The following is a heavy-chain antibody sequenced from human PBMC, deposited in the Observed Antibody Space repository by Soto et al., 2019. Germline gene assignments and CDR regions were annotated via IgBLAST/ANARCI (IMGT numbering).Heavy chain of an antibody. V-gene: IGHV4-34*01. Sequence: SETLSLTCAVSGGSFRGYFWSWIRQSPDKGLEWIGEINDSGSTYYNPSFKSRLTISVDTSKSQISLTLTSVTAADSAVYYCQGGDFWDQGNRVTVSS. CDR3: QGGDF. CDR2: INDSGST. D-gene: IGHD3-16*01. CDR1: GGSFRGYF. J-gene: IGHJ4*02.